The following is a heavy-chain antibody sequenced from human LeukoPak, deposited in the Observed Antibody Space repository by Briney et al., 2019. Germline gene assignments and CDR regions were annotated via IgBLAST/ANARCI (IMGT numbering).Heavy chain of an antibody. CDR3: ARGRSSPYYYYYYMDV. CDR1: GYTFTSYG. Sequence: EASVKVSCKASGYTFTSYGISWVRQAPGQGLEWMGWISAYNGNTNYAQKLQGRVTITRNTSISTAYMELSSLRSEDTAVYYCARGRSSPYYYYYYMDVWGKGTTVTVSS. CDR2: ISAYNGNT. V-gene: IGHV1-18*01. J-gene: IGHJ6*03. D-gene: IGHD2-2*01.